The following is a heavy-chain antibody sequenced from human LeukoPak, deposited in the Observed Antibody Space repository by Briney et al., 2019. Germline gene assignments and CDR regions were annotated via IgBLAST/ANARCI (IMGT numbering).Heavy chain of an antibody. CDR3: TRTRTYYYDSSGYYSQGY. CDR2: IRSKAYGGTT. J-gene: IGHJ4*02. V-gene: IGHV3-49*03. Sequence: PGRSLRLSCTASGFTFGDYAMSWFRRAPGKGLDWVGFIRSKAYGGTTEYAASVKGRFTISRDDSKSIAYLQMNSLKTEDTAVYYCTRTRTYYYDSSGYYSQGYWGQGTLVTVSS. D-gene: IGHD3-22*01. CDR1: GFTFGDYA.